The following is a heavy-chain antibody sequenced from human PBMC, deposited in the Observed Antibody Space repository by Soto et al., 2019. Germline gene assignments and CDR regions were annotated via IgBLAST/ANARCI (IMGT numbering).Heavy chain of an antibody. CDR1: GGSISSGGYY. CDR2: IYYSGST. CDR3: ARGRRAYYDSSGPRIDY. Sequence: QVQLQESGPGLVKPSQTLSLTCTVSGGSISSGGYYWSWIRQHPGKGLEWIGYIYYSGSTYYNPSLKSRVSLSVDASKNQLFLKLSSVTAADTAVYYCARGRRAYYDSSGPRIDYWGQGTLVTVSS. J-gene: IGHJ4*02. D-gene: IGHD3-22*01. V-gene: IGHV4-31*03.